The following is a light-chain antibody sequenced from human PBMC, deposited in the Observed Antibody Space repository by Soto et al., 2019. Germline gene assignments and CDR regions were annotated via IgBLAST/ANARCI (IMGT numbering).Light chain of an antibody. J-gene: IGLJ1*01. CDR3: RSYAGTFYV. CDR1: SSDVGGYNY. V-gene: IGLV2-11*01. CDR2: DVS. Sequence: SARTQQRSVSGSPCQAVTIFCIGTSSDVGGYNYVSWYQQHPGKAPKLMIYDVSKRPSGVPDRFSGSKSCNTASLTISGLQAEDEADYYCRSYAGTFYVFGTGT.